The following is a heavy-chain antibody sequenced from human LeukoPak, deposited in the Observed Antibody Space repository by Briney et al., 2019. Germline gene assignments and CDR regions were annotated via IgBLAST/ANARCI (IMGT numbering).Heavy chain of an antibody. D-gene: IGHD2-2*01. Sequence: SETLSLTCAVYGGSFSGYYWSWVRQPPGKGLEWIGEINHSGSTNSNPSLKSRVTISVDTSKNQFSLKLSSVTAADTAVYYCASRSNIVVVPAANPFDYWGQGTLVTVSS. V-gene: IGHV4-34*01. J-gene: IGHJ4*02. CDR3: ASRSNIVVVPAANPFDY. CDR1: GGSFSGYY. CDR2: INHSGST.